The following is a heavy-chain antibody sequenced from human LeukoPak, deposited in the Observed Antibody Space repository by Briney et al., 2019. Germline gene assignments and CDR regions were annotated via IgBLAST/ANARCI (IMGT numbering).Heavy chain of an antibody. D-gene: IGHD4-17*01. V-gene: IGHV3-33*06. CDR3: AKDLDGDAGH. CDR1: GFSFSSYG. CDR2: IWYDGSNK. J-gene: IGHJ4*02. Sequence: PGRSLRLSCVASGFSFSSYGMHWVRQAPGKGLEWVAVIWYDGSNKYYADSVKGRFTISRDNSKNTTYLQMNSLRAEDTAVYYCAKDLDGDAGHWGQGTLVTVSS.